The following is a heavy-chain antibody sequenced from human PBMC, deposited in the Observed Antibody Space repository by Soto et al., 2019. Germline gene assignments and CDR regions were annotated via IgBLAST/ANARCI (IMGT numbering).Heavy chain of an antibody. CDR2: IYYSGST. CDR1: GGSISSYY. CDR3: ARDPGYNWNYVSYYYYGMDV. V-gene: IGHV4-59*01. J-gene: IGHJ6*02. Sequence: SETLSLTCTVSGGSISSYYWSWIRQPPGKGLEWIGYIYYSGSTNYNPSLKSRVTISVDTSKNQFSLKLSSVTAADTAVYYCARDPGYNWNYVSYYYYGMDVWGQGTPVTVYS. D-gene: IGHD1-7*01.